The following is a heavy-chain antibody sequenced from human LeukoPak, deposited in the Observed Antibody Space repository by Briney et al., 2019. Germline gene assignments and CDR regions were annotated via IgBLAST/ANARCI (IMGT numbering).Heavy chain of an antibody. V-gene: IGHV4-61*02. Sequence: PSETLSLTCTVSGGSVRRGNYYWTWIRQPAGSGLEWIGRIYTSGSTNYNPSLKSRVTISVDTSKNQFSLKLSSVTAADTAVYYCARGKSGSYGGDWFDPWGQGTLVTVSS. J-gene: IGHJ5*02. CDR2: IYTSGST. D-gene: IGHD1-26*01. CDR3: ARGKSGSYGGDWFDP. CDR1: GGSVRRGNYY.